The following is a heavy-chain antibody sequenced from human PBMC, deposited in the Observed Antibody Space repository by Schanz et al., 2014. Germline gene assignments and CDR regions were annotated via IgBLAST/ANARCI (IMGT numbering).Heavy chain of an antibody. CDR3: ARDFFGGGRSWVGV. CDR2: IRSKAYGGTT. V-gene: IGHV3-49*05. J-gene: IGHJ4*02. Sequence: EMQVVESGGGLVKPGRSLRLSCTASGFTFGDYAMSWFRQPPGKGLEWVSLIRSKAYGGTTEFAASMKDRFTISRDVSKSIAYLQMNSLKTEDTATYYGARDFFGGGRSWVGVWGQGTLVTVSS. CDR1: GFTFGDYA. D-gene: IGHD6-13*01.